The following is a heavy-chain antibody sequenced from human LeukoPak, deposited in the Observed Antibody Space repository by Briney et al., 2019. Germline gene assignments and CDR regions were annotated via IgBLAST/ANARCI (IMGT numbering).Heavy chain of an antibody. J-gene: IGHJ4*02. CDR2: LYTSGST. D-gene: IGHD3-22*01. CDR3: ARDRGHYDSSGYLFDY. Sequence: SSETLSLTCTVSGGSISSYYWSWIRQPAGKGLEWIGRLYTSGSTNYNPSLKSRVTMSIDTSKNQFSLKLSSVTAADTAVYYCARDRGHYDSSGYLFDYWGQGTLVTASS. CDR1: GGSISSYY. V-gene: IGHV4-4*07.